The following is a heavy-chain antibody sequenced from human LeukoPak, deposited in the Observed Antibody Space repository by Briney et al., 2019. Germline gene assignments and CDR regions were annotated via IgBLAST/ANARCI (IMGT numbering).Heavy chain of an antibody. Sequence: PGGSLRLSCAASGFTFSSYWMHWVRQAPWKGLVWVSRIYADGSGTNYADSVKGRFTISRDNAKNTLYLQMNSLKADDTAVYYCARAYGSGWYSFDYWGQGTLVTVSS. CDR2: IYADGSGT. D-gene: IGHD6-19*01. CDR3: ARAYGSGWYSFDY. V-gene: IGHV3-74*01. J-gene: IGHJ4*02. CDR1: GFTFSSYW.